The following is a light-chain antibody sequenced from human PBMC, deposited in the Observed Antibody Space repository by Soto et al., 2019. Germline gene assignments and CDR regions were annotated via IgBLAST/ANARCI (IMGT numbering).Light chain of an antibody. Sequence: EIVLTQSLGTLSLSPGERATLSCRASQSIRSHYVAWYQQKPGQAPRLLIYAASSRPTGVPDRFSGAESGTDFTFSISRMEPEDFAVYYCQVYGSSVTFGQGTKVDIK. CDR1: QSIRSHY. CDR3: QVYGSSVT. V-gene: IGKV3-20*01. CDR2: AAS. J-gene: IGKJ1*01.